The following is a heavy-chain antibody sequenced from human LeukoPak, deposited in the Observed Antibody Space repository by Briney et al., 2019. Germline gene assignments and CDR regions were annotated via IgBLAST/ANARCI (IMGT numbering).Heavy chain of an antibody. Sequence: SETLSLTCSVSGYSITSGYYWGWIRQPPGKGLEWIGSIYHSGSIHYNPSLNSRVTMSVDTSKNQVSLKLSSVTAADTAVYYCARDHYDILTGYYSFDYWGQGTLVTVSS. CDR3: ARDHYDILTGYYSFDY. J-gene: IGHJ4*02. CDR2: IYHSGSI. D-gene: IGHD3-9*01. V-gene: IGHV4-38-2*02. CDR1: GYSITSGYY.